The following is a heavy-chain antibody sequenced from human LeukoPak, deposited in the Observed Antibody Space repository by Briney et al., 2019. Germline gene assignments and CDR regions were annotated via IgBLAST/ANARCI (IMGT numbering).Heavy chain of an antibody. CDR3: GRDPNGDYVGAFEF. CDR1: GFTFSNYA. Sequence: GGFLRLSCAASGFTFSNYALVWVRQAPGKGLEWVSAIKGSGGNTNYADAVKGRFTISRDNSKNTLYLQMNSLRAEDTAVYYCGRDPNGDYVGAFEFWGQGTMVTVSS. V-gene: IGHV3-23*01. CDR2: IKGSGGNT. D-gene: IGHD4-17*01. J-gene: IGHJ3*01.